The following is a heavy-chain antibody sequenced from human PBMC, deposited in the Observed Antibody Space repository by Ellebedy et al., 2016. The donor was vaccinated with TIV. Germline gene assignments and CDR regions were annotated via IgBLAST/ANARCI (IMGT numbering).Heavy chain of an antibody. CDR3: AEGRSGWYYFDY. V-gene: IGHV4-34*01. CDR2: IYYSGST. CDR1: GGSFSGYY. Sequence: SETLSLTCAVYGGSFSGYYWSWIRQPPGKGLEWMGSIYYSGSTHYNPSLKSRVTISVDTSKNQFSLRLSSVTAADTAVYYCAEGRSGWYYFDYWGQGTLVTVSS. J-gene: IGHJ4*02. D-gene: IGHD6-19*01.